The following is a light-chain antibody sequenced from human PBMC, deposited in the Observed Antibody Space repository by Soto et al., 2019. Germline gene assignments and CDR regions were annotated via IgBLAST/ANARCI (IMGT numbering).Light chain of an antibody. CDR3: QQLKNYPIT. CDR2: DAS. V-gene: IGKV1D-13*01. CDR1: QSISSY. J-gene: IGKJ5*01. Sequence: QRTQPPPSLSASVGARVTITCRASQSISSYLNWYQQKPGKPPQLLIYDASSLESGVPSRFRAIVSGTDLTINLRRLKPEDGETDAGQQLKNYPITFCQGTRLEIK.